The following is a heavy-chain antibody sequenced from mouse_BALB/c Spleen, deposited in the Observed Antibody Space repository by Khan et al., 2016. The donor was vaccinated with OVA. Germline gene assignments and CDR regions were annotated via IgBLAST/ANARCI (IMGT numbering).Heavy chain of an antibody. CDR3: AKFLWPCFDY. CDR1: GYSITSGYY. J-gene: IGHJ2*01. V-gene: IGHV3-6*02. CDR2: ISYDGSN. Sequence: EVQLQESGPGLVKPSQSLSLTCSVTGYSITSGYYWNWIRQFPGNKLEWMGYISYDGSNNYNPSLKNRISITRDTSKNQFFLKLNSVTTEDTATYYCAKFLWPCFDYGGQGTTLTVSS. D-gene: IGHD1-1*02.